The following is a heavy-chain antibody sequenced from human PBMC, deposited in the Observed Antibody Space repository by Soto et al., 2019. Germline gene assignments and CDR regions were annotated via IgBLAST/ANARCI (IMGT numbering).Heavy chain of an antibody. V-gene: IGHV3-23*01. J-gene: IGHJ3*02. D-gene: IGHD1-7*01. CDR1: GFTFSSYA. CDR2: ISGSGDST. Sequence: EVQLLESGGGLVQPGGSLRLSCAASGFTFSSYAISWVRQAPGKGLEWVSGISGSGDSTYYADSVKGRFTFSRDNSKSTLYLQMHSLRAEDTAVYYCARRNWNYGAFDIWGQGTMVTVSS. CDR3: ARRNWNYGAFDI.